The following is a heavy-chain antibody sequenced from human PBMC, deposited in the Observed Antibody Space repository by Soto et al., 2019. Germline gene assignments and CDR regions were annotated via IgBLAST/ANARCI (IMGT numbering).Heavy chain of an antibody. D-gene: IGHD5-18*01. CDR2: IYYSGST. CDR3: ARDKTTSEYSYGSAYYYYGMDV. V-gene: IGHV4-59*01. J-gene: IGHJ6*02. Sequence: SETLSLTCTVSGGSISSYYWSWIRQPPGKGLEWIGYIYYSGSTNYNPSLTSRVTISVDTSKNQFSLKLSSVTAADTAVYYCARDKTTSEYSYGSAYYYYGMDVWGQGTTVTDSS. CDR1: GGSISSYY.